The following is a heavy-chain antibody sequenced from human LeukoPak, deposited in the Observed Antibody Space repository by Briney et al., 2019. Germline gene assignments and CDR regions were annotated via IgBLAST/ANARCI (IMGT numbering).Heavy chain of an antibody. CDR2: ISAYNGNT. CDR1: GYTFTSYS. D-gene: IGHD2-2*02. CDR3: ARDSLVVVPAAIYNWFDP. V-gene: IGHV1-18*01. Sequence: GASVKVSCKASGYTFTSYSISWVRQAPGQGLEWMGWISAYNGNTNYAQKLQGRVTMTTDTSTSTAYMELRSLRSDDTAVYYCARDSLVVVPAAIYNWFDPWGQGTLVTVSS. J-gene: IGHJ5*02.